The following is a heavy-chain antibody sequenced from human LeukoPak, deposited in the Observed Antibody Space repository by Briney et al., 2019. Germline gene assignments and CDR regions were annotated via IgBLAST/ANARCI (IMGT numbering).Heavy chain of an antibody. V-gene: IGHV1-8*01. CDR1: GYTFSSYD. D-gene: IGHD2-15*01. J-gene: IGHJ4*02. Sequence: GASVKVSCKASGYTFSSYDINWVRRATGQGLEWMGWMNPNSGNTGYAQKFQGRVTMTRNTSISTAYMELSSLRSEDTAVYYCARVVAAYDGRSFDYWGQGTLVTVSS. CDR3: ARVVAAYDGRSFDY. CDR2: MNPNSGNT.